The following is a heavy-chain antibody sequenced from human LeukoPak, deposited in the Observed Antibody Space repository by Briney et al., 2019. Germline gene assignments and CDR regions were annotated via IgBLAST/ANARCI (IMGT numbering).Heavy chain of an antibody. D-gene: IGHD3-3*01. J-gene: IGHJ4*02. V-gene: IGHV3-23*01. CDR3: AKDSTIFGAKTHFDY. Sequence: GGSLRLSCAGAEFTFSSYAMSWVRQAPGKGLEWVSAIVGSGLTTYYADSVKGRFTISRDNSKNTLYLQMSSLRAEDTAVYHCAKDSTIFGAKTHFDYWGQGTLVTVSS. CDR1: EFTFSSYA. CDR2: IVGSGLTT.